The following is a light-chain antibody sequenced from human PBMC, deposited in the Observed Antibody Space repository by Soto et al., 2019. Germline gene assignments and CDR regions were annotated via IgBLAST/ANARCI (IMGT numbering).Light chain of an antibody. CDR3: QEYNDWRWIA. V-gene: IGKV3-15*01. CDR1: QSVSSSY. Sequence: ENVLTQSPGTLSLSPGERATLSCRASQSVSSSYLAWYQQKPGQAPRLLIYGASTRATGIPVRFSGSGSGTEFTLTITSLQFEDFAAYYCQEYNDWRWIAFGGGTKVDIK. CDR2: GAS. J-gene: IGKJ4*01.